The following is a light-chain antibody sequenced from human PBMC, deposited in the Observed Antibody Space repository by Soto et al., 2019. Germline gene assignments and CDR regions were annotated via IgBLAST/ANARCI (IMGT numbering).Light chain of an antibody. J-gene: IGLJ2*01. V-gene: IGLV8-61*01. CDR3: MLYMGGGLVV. CDR1: SGSVSTTYY. Sequence: QTVVTQEPSSSLSPGGTVTLTCGLTSGSVSTTYYPRWYQQTPGQAPRTLIYSTNIRSSGVPDRFSGSILRNKAALTITGAQADDESDYHCMLYMGGGLVVFGGGTKLTVL. CDR2: STN.